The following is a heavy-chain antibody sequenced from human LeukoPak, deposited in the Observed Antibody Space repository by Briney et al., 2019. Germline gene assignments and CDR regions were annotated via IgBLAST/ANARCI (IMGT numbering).Heavy chain of an antibody. D-gene: IGHD2-2*02. CDR2: INHSGST. CDR3: ARVPRGYCSSTSCYRYLDP. J-gene: IGHJ5*02. V-gene: IGHV4-34*01. CDR1: GGSFSGYY. Sequence: SETLSLTCAVYGGSFSGYYWSWIRQPPGKGLEWIGEINHSGSTNYNPSLKSRVTISVDTSKNQFSLRLSSVTAADTAVYYCARVPRGYCSSTSCYRYLDPWGQGTLVTVSS.